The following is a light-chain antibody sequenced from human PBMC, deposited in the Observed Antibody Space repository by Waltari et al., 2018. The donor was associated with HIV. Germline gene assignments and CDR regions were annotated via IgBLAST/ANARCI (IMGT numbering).Light chain of an antibody. Sequence: EIGMTQSPATLSVSPGERATLSCRASQSVSSNLAWYQQKPGQAPRLLVYGASTRATGIPARVIGSGSGTEFTLTISSLQSEDFAVYYCQQYNNWHPWTFGQGTKVEIK. CDR3: QQYNNWHPWT. CDR2: GAS. CDR1: QSVSSN. V-gene: IGKV3-15*01. J-gene: IGKJ1*01.